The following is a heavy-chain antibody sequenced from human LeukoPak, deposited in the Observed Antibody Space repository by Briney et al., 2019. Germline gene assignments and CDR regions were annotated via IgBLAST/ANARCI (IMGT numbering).Heavy chain of an antibody. V-gene: IGHV3-30-3*01. CDR3: ASFIRR. CDR2: ISYDGSNK. J-gene: IGHJ4*02. CDR1: GFTFSSYA. D-gene: IGHD3-16*01. Sequence: PGGSLRLSCAASGFTFSSYAMHWVRQAPGKGLEWVAVISYDGSNKYYADSVKGRFTISRDNSKNTLYLQMNSLRAEDTAVYYCASFIRRWGQGTLVTVSS.